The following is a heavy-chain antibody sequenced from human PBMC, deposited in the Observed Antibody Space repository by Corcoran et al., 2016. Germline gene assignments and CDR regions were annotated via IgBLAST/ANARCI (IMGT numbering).Heavy chain of an antibody. D-gene: IGHD1-26*01. Sequence: EVQLVESGGGLIQPGGSLRLSCAASGFTVSSNYMSWVRQAPGKGLEWVSVIYSGGSTYYADSVKGRFTISRDNSKNTLYLQMNSLRAEDTAVYYVAASGSYAVGGAFDIWGQGTMVTVSS. CDR3: AASGSYAVGGAFDI. V-gene: IGHV3-53*01. CDR1: GFTVSSNY. CDR2: IYSGGST. J-gene: IGHJ3*02.